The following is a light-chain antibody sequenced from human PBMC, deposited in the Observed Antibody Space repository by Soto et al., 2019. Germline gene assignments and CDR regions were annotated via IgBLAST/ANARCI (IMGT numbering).Light chain of an antibody. CDR3: CSYAGSSTFWV. J-gene: IGLJ3*02. CDR1: SSDVGSYNL. CDR2: EGS. V-gene: IGLV2-23*03. Sequence: QPVLTQPASVSGSPGQSITISCTGTSSDVGSYNLVSWYQQHPGKAPKLMIYEGSKRPSGVSNRFSGSKSGNTTSLTISGLPAEDEADYYCCSYAGSSTFWVFGGGTKLTVL.